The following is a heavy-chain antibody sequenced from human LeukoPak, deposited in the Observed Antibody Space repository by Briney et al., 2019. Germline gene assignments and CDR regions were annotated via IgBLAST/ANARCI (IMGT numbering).Heavy chain of an antibody. CDR3: ARHPSIAAMFDP. D-gene: IGHD6-6*01. V-gene: IGHV3-30-3*01. J-gene: IGHJ5*02. CDR2: ISDDGSNK. Sequence: GGSLRLSCTASGFTYTTYAMHWVRQAPGKGLEWVAVISDDGSNKYYADSVKGRFTISRDNSKNTLFLQMDSLRPEDTAVYYCARHPSIAAMFDPWGQGTLVTVSS. CDR1: GFTYTTYA.